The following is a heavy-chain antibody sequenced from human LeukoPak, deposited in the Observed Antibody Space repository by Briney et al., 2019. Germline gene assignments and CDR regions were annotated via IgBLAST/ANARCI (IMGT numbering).Heavy chain of an antibody. Sequence: PSETLSLTCAVYGGSFSGCYWSWIRQPPGKGLEWIGEINHSGSTNYNPSLKSRVTISIDTSKNQFSLKLSSVTAADTAVYYCARWGVRYYDSSGYLAYWGQGTLVTVSS. V-gene: IGHV4-34*01. CDR3: ARWGVRYYDSSGYLAY. J-gene: IGHJ4*02. CDR1: GGSFSGCY. CDR2: INHSGST. D-gene: IGHD3-22*01.